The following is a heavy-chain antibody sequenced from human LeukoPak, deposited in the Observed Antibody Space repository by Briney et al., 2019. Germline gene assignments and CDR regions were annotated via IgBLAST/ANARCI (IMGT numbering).Heavy chain of an antibody. D-gene: IGHD1-14*01. CDR3: ARLKPRGRWFDP. J-gene: IGHJ5*02. V-gene: IGHV1-2*02. Sequence: ASVKVSCMASGYTFTGYYMHWVRQAPGQGLEWMGWINPNSGGTNYAQKFQGRVTMTRDTSISTAYMELSRLRSDDTAVYYCARLKPRGRWFDPWGQGTLVTVSS. CDR2: INPNSGGT. CDR1: GYTFTGYY.